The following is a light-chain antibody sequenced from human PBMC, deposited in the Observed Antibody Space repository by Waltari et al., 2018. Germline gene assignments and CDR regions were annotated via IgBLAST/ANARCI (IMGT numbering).Light chain of an antibody. CDR1: QNILHTSNNLTY. J-gene: IGKJ4*01. CDR3: QQYYSAVT. Sequence: DIVMTQSPDSLAVSLGERATINCKSSQNILHTSNNLTYLAWYQQKPGQPPKLLIYWASIRQFGVPARFSGGGSGTDFTLTIASLQAEDVASYYCQQYYSAVTFGGGTKVEIK. CDR2: WAS. V-gene: IGKV4-1*01.